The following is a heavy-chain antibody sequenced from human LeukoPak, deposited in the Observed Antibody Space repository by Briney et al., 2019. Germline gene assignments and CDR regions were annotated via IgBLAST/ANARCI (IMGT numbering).Heavy chain of an antibody. J-gene: IGHJ4*02. V-gene: IGHV3-48*03. CDR1: GFSFNDYD. CDR2: ISRSGSYS. CDR3: SRPLSFGELFRLDY. D-gene: IGHD3-10*01. Sequence: GGSLRLSCAGSGFSFNDYDMNWVRQAPGKGLEWVSYISRSGSYSYYTYSVKGRFTVSRDNAKTSLFLQMDGLRAEDTAVYYCSRPLSFGELFRLDYWGQGILVTVSS.